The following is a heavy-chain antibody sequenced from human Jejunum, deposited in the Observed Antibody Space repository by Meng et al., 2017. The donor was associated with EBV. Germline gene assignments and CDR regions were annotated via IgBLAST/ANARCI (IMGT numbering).Heavy chain of an antibody. J-gene: IGHJ4*02. CDR2: ISFDGSDI. CDR1: GFTFSNYG. D-gene: IGHD2-21*01. V-gene: IGHV3-30*18. Sequence: QLQLVESGGGGVQPGGSLRLSCAASGFTFSNYGMHWVRQAPGKGLEWVAIISFDGSDIYYADSVKDRFTISRDNSKNTLYLQMNSLRAEDTAVYYCAKAIEVMGYYSDYWGQGTLVTVSS. CDR3: AKAIEVMGYYSDY.